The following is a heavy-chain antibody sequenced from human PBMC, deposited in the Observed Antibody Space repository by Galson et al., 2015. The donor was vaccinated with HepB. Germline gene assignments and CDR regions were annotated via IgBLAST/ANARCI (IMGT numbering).Heavy chain of an antibody. D-gene: IGHD3-10*01. CDR3: ARDPTMVRGVIMSLYFDY. CDR2: IWYDGSKK. V-gene: IGHV3-33*01. J-gene: IGHJ4*02. CDR1: GFTFSNYG. Sequence: SLRLSCAASGFTFSNYGIHWVRQAPGKGLEWVPVIWYDGSKKYYADSVKGRFTISRDNSKNTVYLQMNSLRAEDTAVYYCARDPTMVRGVIMSLYFDYWGQGTLVTVSS.